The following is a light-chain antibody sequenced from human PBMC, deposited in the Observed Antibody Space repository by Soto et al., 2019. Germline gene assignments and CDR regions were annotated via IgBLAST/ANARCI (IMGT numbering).Light chain of an antibody. CDR3: QQYSSFSRT. CDR1: QTISSW. J-gene: IGKJ1*01. Sequence: DIQMTQSPSTLSGSVGDRVTITCRASQTISSWLAWYQQKPGKAPELLIYDASTLESGVPSRFSGSGSGTEFSLTISSLQPDDFATFYCQQYSSFSRTFGQGTRWIS. V-gene: IGKV1-5*01. CDR2: DAS.